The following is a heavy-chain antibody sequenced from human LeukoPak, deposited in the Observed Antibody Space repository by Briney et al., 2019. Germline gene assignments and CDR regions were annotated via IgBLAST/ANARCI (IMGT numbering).Heavy chain of an antibody. D-gene: IGHD3-3*01. CDR3: ARVLLRFLEWLLSREDYFDY. CDR1: GFTFSSYA. J-gene: IGHJ4*02. V-gene: IGHV3-30-3*01. Sequence: GGSLRLSCAASGFTFSSYAMHWVRQAPGKGLEWVAVISYDGSNKYYADSVRGRFTISRDNSKNTLYLQMNSLRAEDTAVYYCARVLLRFLEWLLSREDYFDYWGQGTLVTVSS. CDR2: ISYDGSNK.